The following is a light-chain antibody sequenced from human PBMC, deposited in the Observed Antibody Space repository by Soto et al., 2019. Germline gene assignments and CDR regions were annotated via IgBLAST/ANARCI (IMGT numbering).Light chain of an antibody. CDR2: AAS. CDR3: QKYDSASSPT. J-gene: IGKJ4*01. CDR1: QGISSY. Sequence: DIQMTQSPSSLSASVGDRVTVTCRASQGISSYLAWYQQKPGKVPKLLIFAASTLQPGVPSRFSGSGSGTXXXXXIXXXQXEXVATYYCQKYDSASSPTFGGGTKVEIK. V-gene: IGKV1-27*01.